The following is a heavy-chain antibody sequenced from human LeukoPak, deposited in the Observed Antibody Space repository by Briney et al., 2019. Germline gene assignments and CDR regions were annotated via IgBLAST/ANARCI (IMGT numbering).Heavy chain of an antibody. Sequence: ASVKVSCKASGYTFTSYYMHWVRQAPGQGLEWMGIIKPSGGSTSYAQKFQGRVTMTRDTSTSTVYMELSSLRSEDTAVYYCARVRGSGYSYGSYYYYYGMDVWGQGTTVTVSS. J-gene: IGHJ6*02. CDR2: IKPSGGST. CDR3: ARVRGSGYSYGSYYYYYGMDV. V-gene: IGHV1-46*01. D-gene: IGHD5-18*01. CDR1: GYTFTSYY.